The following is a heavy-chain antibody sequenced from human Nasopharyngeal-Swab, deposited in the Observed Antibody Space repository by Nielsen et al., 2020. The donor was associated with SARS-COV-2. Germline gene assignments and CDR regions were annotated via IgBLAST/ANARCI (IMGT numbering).Heavy chain of an antibody. D-gene: IGHD4-17*01. J-gene: IGHJ4*02. CDR1: GFSFSSYA. CDR3: AGGPTVTKYFQYYFDY. CDR2: IGASGVDK. V-gene: IGHV3-21*01. Sequence: GGSLRLSCAGSGFSFSSYAMSWVRQVPGKGPEWVSGIGASGVDKYYAEFVEGRFTISRDNAKNSLYLQMNSLRAEDTAVYYCAGGPTVTKYFQYYFDYWGQGTLVTVSS.